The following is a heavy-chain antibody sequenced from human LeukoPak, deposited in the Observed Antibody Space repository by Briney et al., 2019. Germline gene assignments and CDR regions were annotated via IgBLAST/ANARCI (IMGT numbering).Heavy chain of an antibody. J-gene: IGHJ6*03. CDR2: ISGSGGST. CDR3: AKASWGSYYYMDV. V-gene: IGHV3-23*01. Sequence: GGSLRLSCAASGFTFNSYAMSWVRQAPGKGLEWVSAISGSGGSTYYADSVKGRFTISRDNSKNTLYLQMNSLRAEDTAVYYCAKASWGSYYYMDVWGKGTTVTVSS. D-gene: IGHD3-16*01. CDR1: GFTFNSYA.